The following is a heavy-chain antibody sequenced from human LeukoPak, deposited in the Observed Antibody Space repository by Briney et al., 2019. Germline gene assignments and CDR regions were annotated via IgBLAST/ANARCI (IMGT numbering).Heavy chain of an antibody. D-gene: IGHD3-3*01. V-gene: IGHV3-30*02. CDR1: GFTFSSYG. J-gene: IGHJ3*02. CDR3: ANGGPYYDFWSGYYTKNAFDI. CDR2: IRYDGSNK. Sequence: GGSLRLSCAASGFTFSSYGMHWVRQAPGKGLEWVAFIRYDGSNKYYADSVKGRFTISRDNSKNTLYLQMNSLRAEDTAVYNCANGGPYYDFWSGYYTKNAFDIWGQGTMVTVSS.